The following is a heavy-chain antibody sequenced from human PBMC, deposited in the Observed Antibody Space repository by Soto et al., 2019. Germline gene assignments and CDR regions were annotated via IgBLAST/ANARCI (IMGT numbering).Heavy chain of an antibody. CDR1: GYGLTRYY. CDR3: ARAHQAARRDSVDYYYYGMDV. D-gene: IGHD6-6*01. V-gene: IGHV1-46*01. CDR2: INPSGGST. Sequence: ASLKLYWKAAGYGLTRYYRHGGRQKPGQGLEWMGIINPSGGSTSYAQKFQGRVTMTRDTSTSTVYMELSSLRSEDTAVYYCARAHQAARRDSVDYYYYGMDVSGQGPTVTV. J-gene: IGHJ6*02.